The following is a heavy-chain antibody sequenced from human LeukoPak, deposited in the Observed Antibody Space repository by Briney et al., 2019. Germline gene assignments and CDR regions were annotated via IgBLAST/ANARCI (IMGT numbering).Heavy chain of an antibody. V-gene: IGHV4-59*01. D-gene: IGHD1-26*01. Sequence: PSETLSLTCTVSGGSISSYYWNWIRRPPGKGLEWIGYIYYSGSTNYNPSLKSRVTMSVDTSKNQFSLKLSSVTAADTAVYYCASSYSGSCNDAFDIWGQGTMVTVSS. CDR1: GGSISSYY. CDR2: IYYSGST. J-gene: IGHJ3*02. CDR3: ASSYSGSCNDAFDI.